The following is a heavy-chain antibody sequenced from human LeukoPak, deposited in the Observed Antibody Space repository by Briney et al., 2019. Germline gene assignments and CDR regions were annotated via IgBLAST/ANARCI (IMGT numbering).Heavy chain of an antibody. D-gene: IGHD4-11*01. V-gene: IGHV3-23*01. Sequence: GGSLRLSCAASGFAFSNYAMTWVRQAPGKGLEWVSAISNTGGSTYYADSVKGRFTISRDNSKNTLYLQMNSLRAEDTAVYYCVRIDYSNAFDIWGQGTMVTVSS. CDR2: ISNTGGST. J-gene: IGHJ3*02. CDR1: GFAFSNYA. CDR3: VRIDYSNAFDI.